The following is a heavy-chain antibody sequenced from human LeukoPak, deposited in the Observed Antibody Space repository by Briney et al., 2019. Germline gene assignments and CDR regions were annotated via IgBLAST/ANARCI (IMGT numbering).Heavy chain of an antibody. Sequence: PGGSLRLSCAAPGFTFSSYAMSWVRQAPGKGLEWVSAISGSGGSTYYADSVKGRFAISRDNSKNTLYLQMNSLRAEGTAVYYCATSIAARSGLWYYYYGMDVWGQGTTVTVSS. D-gene: IGHD6-6*01. V-gene: IGHV3-23*01. CDR2: ISGSGGST. CDR1: GFTFSSYA. J-gene: IGHJ6*02. CDR3: ATSIAARSGLWYYYYGMDV.